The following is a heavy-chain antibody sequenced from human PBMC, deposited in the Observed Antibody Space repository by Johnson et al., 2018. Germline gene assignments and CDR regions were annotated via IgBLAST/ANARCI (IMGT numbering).Heavy chain of an antibody. Sequence: QVQLQESGPGLVKPSETLSLTCTVSGGSISSYYWSWIRQPPGQGLEWIGYIYYSGSTNYNPSLKSRVTISVDTSKNQFSLQLNSVPPEDTAVYYCAGDPAVAPQGLRSYYYGMDVWGQGTTVTVSS. CDR2: IYYSGST. D-gene: IGHD6-19*01. J-gene: IGHJ6*02. CDR1: GGSISSYY. V-gene: IGHV4-59*12. CDR3: AGDPAVAPQGLRSYYYGMDV.